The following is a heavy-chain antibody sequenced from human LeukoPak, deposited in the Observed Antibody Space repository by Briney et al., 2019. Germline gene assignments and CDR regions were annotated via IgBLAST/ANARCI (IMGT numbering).Heavy chain of an antibody. CDR3: ARADVGDYFIWDY. D-gene: IGHD4-17*01. CDR2: ISRSGSPI. CDR1: GFTFSNYE. J-gene: IGHJ4*02. V-gene: IGHV3-48*03. Sequence: PGGSLRLSCAASGFTFSNYEMNWVRQAPGKGLEWVSYISRSGSPIYYADSVKGRFTISRDNAKNSLYLQMNSLRAEDTAVYYCARADVGDYFIWDYWGQGMLVTVSS.